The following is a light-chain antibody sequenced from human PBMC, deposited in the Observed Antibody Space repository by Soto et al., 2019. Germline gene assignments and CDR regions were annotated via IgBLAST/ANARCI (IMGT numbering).Light chain of an antibody. J-gene: IGKJ5*01. CDR2: AAS. V-gene: IGKV1D-12*01. CDR3: QQAYSFPIT. CDR1: QDIACY. Sequence: DIHVTQSPYSVSASVGDRVTITCRASQDIACYLAWYQHKPGRAPELLIHAASSLQSGVPSRFSGSGSGTDFTLTINSLQPEDFATYYCQQAYSFPITFGQGTRLEIK.